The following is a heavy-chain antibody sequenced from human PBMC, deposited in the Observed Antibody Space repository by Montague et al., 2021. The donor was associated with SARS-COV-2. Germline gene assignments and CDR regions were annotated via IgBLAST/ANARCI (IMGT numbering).Heavy chain of an antibody. D-gene: IGHD1-26*01. J-gene: IGHJ5*02. CDR3: ARDKAGPTGGGWFDP. CDR1: GFTVSSNY. Sequence: SLRLSCAASGFTVSSNYMSWVRQAPGKGLEWVSVIYSGGSTYYADSVKGRFTISRDNSKNTLYLQMNSLRAEDTAVYYCARDKAGPTGGGWFDPWGQGTLVTVFS. V-gene: IGHV3-66*01. CDR2: IYSGGST.